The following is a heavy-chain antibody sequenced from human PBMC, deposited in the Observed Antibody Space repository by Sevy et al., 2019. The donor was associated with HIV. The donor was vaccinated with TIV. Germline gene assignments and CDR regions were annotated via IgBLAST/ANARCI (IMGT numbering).Heavy chain of an antibody. CDR2: IYSGGST. D-gene: IGHD3-3*01. V-gene: IGHV3-53*05. Sequence: GGSLRLSCAASGFTVSNNYMSWVRQAPGKGLEWVSVIYSGGSTYYADSVKGRFTISRDNSKNSLYLQMNSLRTEDTALYYCAKDASVTIFGVDAYFDYWGQGTLVTVSS. J-gene: IGHJ4*02. CDR3: AKDASVTIFGVDAYFDY. CDR1: GFTVSNNY.